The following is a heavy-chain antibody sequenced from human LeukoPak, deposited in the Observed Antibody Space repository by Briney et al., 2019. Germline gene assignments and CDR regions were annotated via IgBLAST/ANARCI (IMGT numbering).Heavy chain of an antibody. D-gene: IGHD3-9*01. Sequence: GASVKVSCKASGYTFTSYGISWVRQAPGQGLEWMGWISAYNGNTNYAQKLQGRVTMTTDTSTSTAYMELRSLRSDDTAVYCCARDHGYDILTGSRSPHRFDPWGQGTLVTVSS. CDR3: ARDHGYDILTGSRSPHRFDP. CDR1: GYTFTSYG. J-gene: IGHJ5*02. V-gene: IGHV1-18*01. CDR2: ISAYNGNT.